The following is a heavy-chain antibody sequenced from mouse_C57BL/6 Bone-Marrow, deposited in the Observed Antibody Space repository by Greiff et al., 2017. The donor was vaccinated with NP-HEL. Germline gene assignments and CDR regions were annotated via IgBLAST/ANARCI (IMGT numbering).Heavy chain of an antibody. CDR3: ATYYYGPYWYFDV. V-gene: IGHV1-81*01. Sequence: VQLQQSGAELARPGASVKLSCKASGYTFTSYGISWVKQRTGQGLEWIGEIYPRSGNTYYHEKFKGKATLTADKSSSTAYMELRSLPSEDSAVYFCATYYYGPYWYFDVWGTGTTVTVSS. CDR2: IYPRSGNT. D-gene: IGHD1-1*01. J-gene: IGHJ1*03. CDR1: GYTFTSYG.